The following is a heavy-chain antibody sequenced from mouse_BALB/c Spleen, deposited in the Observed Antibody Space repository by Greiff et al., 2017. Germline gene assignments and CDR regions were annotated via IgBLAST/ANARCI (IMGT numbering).Heavy chain of an antibody. V-gene: IGHV1-54*01. CDR3: AREGNYVYAMDY. CDR2: INPGSGGT. J-gene: IGHJ4*01. CDR1: GYAFTNYL. Sequence: QVQLQQSGAELVRPGTSVKVSCKASGYAFTNYLIEWVKQRPGQGLEWIGVINPGSGGTNYNEKFKGKATLTADKSSSTAYMQLSSLTSDDSAVYFCAREGNYVYAMDYWGQGTSVTVSS. D-gene: IGHD2-1*01.